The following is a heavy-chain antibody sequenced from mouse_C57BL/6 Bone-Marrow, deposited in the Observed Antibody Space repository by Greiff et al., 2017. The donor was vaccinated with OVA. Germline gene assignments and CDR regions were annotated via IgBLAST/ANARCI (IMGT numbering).Heavy chain of an antibody. Sequence: EVQLVESGGGLVKPGGSLKLSCAASGFTFSSYAMSWVRQTPEKRLEWVATISDGGSYTYYPDNVKGRFTISRDNAKNNLYLQMSQLKSEDTAMYYCARDGYYRGFGYWGQGTLVTVSA. D-gene: IGHD2-3*01. CDR3: ARDGYYRGFGY. J-gene: IGHJ3*01. CDR1: GFTFSSYA. CDR2: ISDGGSYT. V-gene: IGHV5-4*01.